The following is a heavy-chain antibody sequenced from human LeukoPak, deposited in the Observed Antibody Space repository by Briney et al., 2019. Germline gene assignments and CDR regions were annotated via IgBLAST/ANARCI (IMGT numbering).Heavy chain of an antibody. D-gene: IGHD6-13*01. J-gene: IGHJ4*02. CDR2: RNSGGT. Sequence: PGRSLRLSCAASGFTSNDHAMHWIRQIPGKGLEWVSGRNSGGTGYADSVKGRFTISRDNAKNSLYLQMNSLRAEDTAVYYCAPGPAGLTRYWGQGTLVTVSS. CDR1: GFTSNDHA. CDR3: APGPAGLTRY. V-gene: IGHV3-9*02.